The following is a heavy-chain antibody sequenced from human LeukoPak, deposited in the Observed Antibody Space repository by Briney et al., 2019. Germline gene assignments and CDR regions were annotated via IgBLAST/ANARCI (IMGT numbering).Heavy chain of an antibody. CDR1: GFTFSSYA. D-gene: IGHD3-10*01. Sequence: PGGSLRLSCAASGFTFSSYAMSWVRQAPGKGLEWVSAISGSGGSTYYADSVKGRFTISRGNSKNTLYLQMNSLRAEDTAVYYCAKGVLPRGDNWFDPWGQGTLVTVSS. J-gene: IGHJ5*02. V-gene: IGHV3-23*01. CDR2: ISGSGGST. CDR3: AKGVLPRGDNWFDP.